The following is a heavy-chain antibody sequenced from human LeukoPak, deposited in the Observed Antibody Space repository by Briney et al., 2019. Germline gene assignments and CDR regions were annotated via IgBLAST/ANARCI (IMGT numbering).Heavy chain of an antibody. CDR3: ARPNQSPYYYGMDV. CDR2: INHSGST. CDR1: GGSFSGYY. V-gene: IGHV4-34*01. J-gene: IGHJ6*02. Sequence: SETLSLTCAVYGGSFSGYYWNWIRQPPGKGLEWIGEINHSGSTNYNPSLKSRVTISVDTSKNQFSLKLSSVTAADTAVYYCARPNQSPYYYGMDVWGQGTTVTVSS.